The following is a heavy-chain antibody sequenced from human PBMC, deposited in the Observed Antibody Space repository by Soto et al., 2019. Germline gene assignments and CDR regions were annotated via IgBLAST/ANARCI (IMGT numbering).Heavy chain of an antibody. J-gene: IGHJ4*02. CDR3: AKVYAAIQLWLAFDY. V-gene: IGHV3-30*18. Sequence: GGSLRLSCAASGFTFSSYGMHWVRQAPGKGLEWVAVISYDGSNKYYADSVKGRFTISRDNSKNTLYLQMNSLRAEDTAVYYCAKVYAAIQLWLAFDYWGQGTRVTVSS. CDR2: ISYDGSNK. CDR1: GFTFSSYG. D-gene: IGHD5-18*01.